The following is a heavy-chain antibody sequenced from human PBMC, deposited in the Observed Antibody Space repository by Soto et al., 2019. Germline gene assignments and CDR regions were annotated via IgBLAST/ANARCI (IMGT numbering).Heavy chain of an antibody. J-gene: IGHJ4*02. CDR3: ARVNCSSTSCYCDY. D-gene: IGHD2-2*01. CDR2: IDWDDDK. CDR1: GFSLSTSGMC. Sequence: SGPTLVNPTQTLTLTCTFSGFSLSTSGMCVSWIRQPPGKALEWLARIDWDDDKYYSTSLKTRLTISKDTSKNQVVLTMTNMDPVDTATYYCARVNCSSTSCYCDYWGQGTLVTVSS. V-gene: IGHV2-70*11.